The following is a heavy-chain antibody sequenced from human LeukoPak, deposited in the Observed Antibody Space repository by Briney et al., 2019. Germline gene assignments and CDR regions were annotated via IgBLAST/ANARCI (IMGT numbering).Heavy chain of an antibody. CDR3: ASGSRGSYYDFDY. J-gene: IGHJ4*02. CDR2: ISSSSSTI. Sequence: PEGSLRLSCAASRFTFSSSTMNWVRQAPGKGLEWVSYISSSSSTIYYADSVKGRFTISRDNAKNSLYLQMNSLRAEDTAVYYCASGSRGSYYDFDYWGQGTLVTVSS. D-gene: IGHD3-10*01. CDR1: RFTFSSST. V-gene: IGHV3-48*01.